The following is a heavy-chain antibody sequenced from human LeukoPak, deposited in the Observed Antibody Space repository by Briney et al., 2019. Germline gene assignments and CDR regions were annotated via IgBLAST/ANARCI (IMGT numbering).Heavy chain of an antibody. Sequence: ASVKVSCKASGYTFTDYYMNWVRQAPGQGLEWMGWINPDSGVTTYAQKLQGRVTMTTDTSTSTAYMELRSLRSDDTAIYYCARSSFCSGGTCYSSLDYWGQGTLVTVSS. CDR1: GYTFTDYY. D-gene: IGHD2-15*01. V-gene: IGHV1-18*04. J-gene: IGHJ4*02. CDR3: ARSSFCSGGTCYSSLDY. CDR2: INPDSGVT.